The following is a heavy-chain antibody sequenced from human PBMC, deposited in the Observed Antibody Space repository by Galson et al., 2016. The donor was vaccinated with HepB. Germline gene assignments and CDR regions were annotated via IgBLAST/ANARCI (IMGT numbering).Heavy chain of an antibody. Sequence: SLRLSCAASGFTFISYPMHWVRQAPGKGLDWVAVISHDGISKYYADSVKGRFTISRDNSKKILYLQMNSLRVEDTAVYYCARTTLGPTTVSDYWGQGTLVTVSS. CDR2: ISHDGISK. V-gene: IGHV3-30-3*01. CDR3: ARTTLGPTTVSDY. J-gene: IGHJ4*02. CDR1: GFTFISYP. D-gene: IGHD1-26*01.